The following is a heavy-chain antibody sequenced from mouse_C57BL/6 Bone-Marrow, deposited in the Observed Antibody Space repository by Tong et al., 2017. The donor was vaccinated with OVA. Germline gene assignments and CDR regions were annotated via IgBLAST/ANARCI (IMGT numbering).Heavy chain of an antibody. J-gene: IGHJ2*01. Sequence: EVQLQESGGDLVKPGGSLKLSCAASGFTFSSYGMSWVRQTPEKRLEWVASISSGGSTYYPDSVKGRFTISRDNAKNNLYLQMSSLKSEDTAMYYCARDRGVDYWGQGTTLTVSS. CDR2: ISSGGST. CDR1: GFTFSSYG. V-gene: IGHV5-6*01. D-gene: IGHD3-1*01. CDR3: ARDRGVDY.